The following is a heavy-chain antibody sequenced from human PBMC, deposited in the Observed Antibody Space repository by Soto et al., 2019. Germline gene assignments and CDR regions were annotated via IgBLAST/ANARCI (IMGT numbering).Heavy chain of an antibody. CDR1: GGSISSGDYY. J-gene: IGHJ6*02. CDR3: ARGEGTTHSDGGMDV. CDR2: IYYSGST. Sequence: SETLSLTCTVSGGSISSGDYYWSWIRQPPGKGLEWIGYIYYSGSTYYNPSLKSRVTISVDTSKNQFSLKLSSVTAADTAVYYCARGEGTTHSDGGMDVWGQGTTVTVSS. V-gene: IGHV4-30-4*01.